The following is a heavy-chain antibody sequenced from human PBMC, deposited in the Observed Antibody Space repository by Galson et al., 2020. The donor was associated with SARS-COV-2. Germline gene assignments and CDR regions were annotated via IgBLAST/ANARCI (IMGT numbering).Heavy chain of an antibody. CDR3: ARDQSGNYLAYDY. J-gene: IGHJ4*02. CDR1: GFTFSTYP. V-gene: IGHV3-30*04. Sequence: GGSLRLSCAASGFTFSTYPIHWVRQAPGKGLEWVAVISYDGNNKYYADSVKGRFTISRDNYKNTVNLEMNSLRVEDTAVYYCARDQSGNYLAYDYWGQGTLVTVSS. D-gene: IGHD1-26*01. CDR2: ISYDGNNK.